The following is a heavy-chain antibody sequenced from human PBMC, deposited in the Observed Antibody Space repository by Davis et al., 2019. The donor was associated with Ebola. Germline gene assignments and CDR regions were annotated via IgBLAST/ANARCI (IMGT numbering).Heavy chain of an antibody. CDR2: IRQDGGET. CDR3: ARDRYGERYFDY. Sequence: GESLKISCAAASGFAFSIHWMTWVRQAPGKGLEWVANIRQDGGETYYADSVKGRFTISRDNSKNTLYLQMNSLRAEDTAVYYCARDRYGERYFDYWGQGTLVTVSS. CDR1: GFAFSIHW. D-gene: IGHD3-10*01. J-gene: IGHJ4*02. V-gene: IGHV3-7*01.